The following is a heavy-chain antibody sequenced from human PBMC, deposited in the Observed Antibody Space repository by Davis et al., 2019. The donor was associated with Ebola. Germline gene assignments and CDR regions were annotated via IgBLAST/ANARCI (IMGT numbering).Heavy chain of an antibody. J-gene: IGHJ4*02. D-gene: IGHD3-22*01. V-gene: IGHV3-30-3*01. CDR2: ISYDGSNK. CDR3: ASPYYYDSSGYRFDY. CDR1: GFTFSSYA. Sequence: GESLKISCAASGFTFSSYAMHWVRQAPGKGLEWVAVISYDGSNKYYADSVKGRFTISRDNAKNSLYLQMNSLRAEDTAVYYCASPYYYDSSGYRFDYWGQGTLVTVSS.